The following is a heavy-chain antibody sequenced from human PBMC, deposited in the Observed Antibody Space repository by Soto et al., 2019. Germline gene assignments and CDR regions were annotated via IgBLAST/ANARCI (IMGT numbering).Heavy chain of an antibody. D-gene: IGHD1-26*01. CDR2: ISYDGSNK. CDR3: ASQGVGATSEPIDY. V-gene: IGHV3-30-3*01. J-gene: IGHJ4*02. CDR1: GFTFSSYA. Sequence: GGSLRLSCAASGFTFSSYAMHWVRQAPGKGLEWVAVISYDGSNKYYADSVKGRFTISRDNSKNTLYLQMNSLRAEDTAVYYCASQGVGATSEPIDYWGQGTLVTVSS.